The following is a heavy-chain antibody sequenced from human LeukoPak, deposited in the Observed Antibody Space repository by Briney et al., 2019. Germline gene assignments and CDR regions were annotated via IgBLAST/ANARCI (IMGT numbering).Heavy chain of an antibody. D-gene: IGHD1-1*01. Sequence: SETLSLTCAVYGGSFSGYYWSGIRQPPGKGLEWIGEINHSGSNNYNPSLRSRVTISVDTSKNQFSLKLSSVTAADTAVYYCASWKPERLFDYWGQGTLVTVSS. V-gene: IGHV4-34*01. CDR2: INHSGSN. CDR3: ASWKPERLFDY. J-gene: IGHJ4*02. CDR1: GGSFSGYY.